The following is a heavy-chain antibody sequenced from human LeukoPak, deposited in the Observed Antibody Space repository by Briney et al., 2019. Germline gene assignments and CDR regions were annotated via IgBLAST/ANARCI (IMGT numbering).Heavy chain of an antibody. CDR3: AREGHYYGSGSYSVWFDP. J-gene: IGHJ5*02. D-gene: IGHD3-10*01. V-gene: IGHV4-4*07. Sequence: PSETLSLTCTVSGGSISSYYWSWIRQPAGKGLEWIGRIYTSGSTNYNPSLKSRVTMSVDTSKNQFSLKLSSVTAADTAVYYCAREGHYYGSGSYSVWFDPWGQGTLVTVSS. CDR2: IYTSGST. CDR1: GGSISSYY.